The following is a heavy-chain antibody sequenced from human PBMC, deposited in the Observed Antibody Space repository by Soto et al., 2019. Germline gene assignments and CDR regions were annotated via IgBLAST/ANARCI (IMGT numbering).Heavy chain of an antibody. CDR1: GFTFSSYG. CDR2: ISYDGSNK. Sequence: GGSLRLSCAASGFTFSSYGMHWARQAPGKGLEWVAVISYDGSNKYYADSVKGRFTISRDNSKNTLYLQMNSLRAEDTAVYYCAKDAAAVAGYFDYWGQGTLGTVSS. D-gene: IGHD6-19*01. CDR3: AKDAAAVAGYFDY. V-gene: IGHV3-30*18. J-gene: IGHJ4*02.